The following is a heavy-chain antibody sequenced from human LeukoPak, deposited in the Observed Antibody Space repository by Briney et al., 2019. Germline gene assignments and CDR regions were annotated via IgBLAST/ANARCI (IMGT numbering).Heavy chain of an antibody. CDR2: IYYSGST. V-gene: IGHV4-59*01. D-gene: IGHD3-10*01. Sequence: PSETLSLTYTVSGGSISSYYWSWIRQPPGKGLEWIGYIYYSGSTNYNPSLKSRVTISVDTFRNQFSLKLTSVTAADTAIYYCAKSDYYGASDYWGQGTLVTVSS. CDR3: AKSDYYGASDY. J-gene: IGHJ4*02. CDR1: GGSISSYY.